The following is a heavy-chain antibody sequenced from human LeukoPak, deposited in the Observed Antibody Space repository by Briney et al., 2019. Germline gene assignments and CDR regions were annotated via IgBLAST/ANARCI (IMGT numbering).Heavy chain of an antibody. V-gene: IGHV4-61*10. D-gene: IGHD3-10*01. CDR3: ARVRRYYYGSGTGTQYMDV. CDR2: VYNSGTT. Sequence: SETLSLTCTVSGASISSGDFYWSWIRPPAGKALEWIGRVYNSGTTIYNPSLESRVTISVDTSKNQFSLKLSSVPAADAAVYYCARVRRYYYGSGTGTQYMDVWGKGTTVTVSS. J-gene: IGHJ6*03. CDR1: GASISSGDFY.